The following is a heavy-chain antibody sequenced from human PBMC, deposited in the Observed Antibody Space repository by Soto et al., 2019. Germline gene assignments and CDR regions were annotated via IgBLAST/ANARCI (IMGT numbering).Heavy chain of an antibody. CDR2: IYYSGST. V-gene: IGHV4-31*03. CDR1: GVSISSGGYY. J-gene: IGHJ4*02. CDR3: ARSDGNDDYGDYPTNFDY. Sequence: SETLSLTCTVSGVSISSGGYYWSWIRQHPGKGLEWIGYIYYSGSTYYNPSLKSRVTISVDTSKNQFSLKLSSVTAADTAVYYCARSDGNDDYGDYPTNFDYWGQGTLVTVSS. D-gene: IGHD4-17*01.